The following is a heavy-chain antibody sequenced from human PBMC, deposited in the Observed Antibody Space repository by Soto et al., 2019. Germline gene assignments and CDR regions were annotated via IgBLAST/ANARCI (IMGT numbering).Heavy chain of an antibody. J-gene: IGHJ4*02. CDR2: ITWNSRVL. CDR1: GVNFDDFA. CDR3: AKGRYDFWSPYYFDS. D-gene: IGHD3-3*01. V-gene: IGHV3-9*01. Sequence: SGGSLRLSCVGTGVNFDDFAMHWVRQAPGKGLEWVSGITWNSRVLAYADSVKGRFTISRDNARNSLYLQMDSLRDEDTALYYCAKGRYDFWSPYYFDSWGQGTLVTVSS.